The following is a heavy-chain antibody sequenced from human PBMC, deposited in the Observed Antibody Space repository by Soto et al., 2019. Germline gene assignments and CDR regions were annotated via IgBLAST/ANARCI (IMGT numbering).Heavy chain of an antibody. D-gene: IGHD6-6*01. CDR3: ARVGNKSWMGSSAPYYYGMDV. CDR2: IIPIFGTA. V-gene: IGHV1-69*13. J-gene: IGHJ6*02. Sequence: GASVKVSCKASGGTFSSYAISWVRQAPGQGLEWMGGIIPIFGTANYAQKFQGRVTITADESTSTAYMELSSLRSEDTAVYYCARVGNKSWMGSSAPYYYGMDVWGQGTTVTVSS. CDR1: GGTFSSYA.